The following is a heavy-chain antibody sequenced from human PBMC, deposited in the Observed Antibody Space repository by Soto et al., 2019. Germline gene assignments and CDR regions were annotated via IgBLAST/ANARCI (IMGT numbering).Heavy chain of an antibody. CDR3: ANFPSCSSSTCLDY. D-gene: IGHD2-15*01. J-gene: IGHJ4*02. V-gene: IGHV3-23*01. CDR2: ISGSGGGT. CDR1: SFTFSNFA. Sequence: GGSLRLSCSASSFTFSNFAMNWVRQAPGKGLEWVSSISGSGGGTYYADSVKGRFTISRDNSKNTLYLQMNSLRADDTAVYYCANFPSCSSSTCLDYWGRGTLVTVSS.